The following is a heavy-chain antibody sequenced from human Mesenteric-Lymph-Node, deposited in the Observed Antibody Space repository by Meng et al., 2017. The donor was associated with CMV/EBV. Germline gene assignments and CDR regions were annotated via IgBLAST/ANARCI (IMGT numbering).Heavy chain of an antibody. V-gene: IGHV4-34*01. CDR3: ARHYSSSSWAFDY. CDR1: GGSFSGYY. J-gene: IGHJ4*02. Sequence: SETLSLTCAVYGGSFSGYYWSWIRQPPGKGLEWIGEINHSGSTNYNPSLKSRVTISVDTSKNQFSLKLSSVTAADTAVYYCARHYSSSSWAFDYWGQGTLVTVSS. D-gene: IGHD6-6*01. CDR2: INHSGST.